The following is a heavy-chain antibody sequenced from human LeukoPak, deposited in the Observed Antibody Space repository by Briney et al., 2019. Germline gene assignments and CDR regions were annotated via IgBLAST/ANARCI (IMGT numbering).Heavy chain of an antibody. CDR3: TTEGYYDILTGYYSGDY. Sequence: SGGSLRLSCAASGFTFSSYGMHWVRQAPGKGLEWVAVISYDGSNKYYADSVKGRFTISRDNSKNTLYLQMNSLKTEDTAVYYCTTEGYYDILTGYYSGDYWGQGTLVTVSS. V-gene: IGHV3-30*03. CDR2: ISYDGSNK. J-gene: IGHJ4*02. D-gene: IGHD3-9*01. CDR1: GFTFSSYG.